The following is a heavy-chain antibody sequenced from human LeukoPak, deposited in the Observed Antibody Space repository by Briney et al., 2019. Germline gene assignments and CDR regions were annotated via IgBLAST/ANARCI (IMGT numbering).Heavy chain of an antibody. D-gene: IGHD1-26*01. J-gene: IGHJ4*02. CDR1: GFTFSSYG. CDR3: ASIVGATSDFHFDY. Sequence: GGSLRLSCAASGFTFSSYGMHWVRQAPGKGLEWVAVIWYDGSNKYYADSVKGRFTISRDNSKNTLYLQINSLRAEDTAVYYCASIVGATSDFHFDYWGQGTLVTVSS. CDR2: IWYDGSNK. V-gene: IGHV3-33*01.